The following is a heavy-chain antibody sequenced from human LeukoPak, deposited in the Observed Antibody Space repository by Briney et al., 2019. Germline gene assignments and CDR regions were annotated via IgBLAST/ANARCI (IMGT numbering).Heavy chain of an antibody. CDR1: GYTFTSYG. Sequence: GASAKVSRKASGYTFTSYGISWVRQAPGQGLEWMGWISAYNGNTNYAQKLQGRVTMTTDTSTSTAYMELRSLTSNDTAVYYCARAVGATLFDYWGQETLVTVSS. CDR2: ISAYNGNT. D-gene: IGHD1-26*01. V-gene: IGHV1-18*01. J-gene: IGHJ4*02. CDR3: ARAVGATLFDY.